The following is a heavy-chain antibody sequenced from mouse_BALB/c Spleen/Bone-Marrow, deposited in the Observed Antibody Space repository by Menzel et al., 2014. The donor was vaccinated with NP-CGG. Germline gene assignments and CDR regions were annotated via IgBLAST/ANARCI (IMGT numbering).Heavy chain of an antibody. CDR1: GFSLTSCG. CDR2: IWSGGST. J-gene: IGHJ3*01. D-gene: IGHD2-10*02. CDR3: ARNSRGYGNSFAY. Sequence: QVHVKQSGPGLVQPSQSLSITCTVSGFSLTSCGVHWVRQSPGKGLEWLGVIWSGGSTDYNAAFISRLSISKDNSKSQVFFKMSSLQANDTAIYYCARNSRGYGNSFAYWGQGTLVTVSA. V-gene: IGHV2-2*02.